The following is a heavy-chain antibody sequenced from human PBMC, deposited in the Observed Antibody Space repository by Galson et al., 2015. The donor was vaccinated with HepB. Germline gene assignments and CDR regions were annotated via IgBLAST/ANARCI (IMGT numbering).Heavy chain of an antibody. V-gene: IGHV3-23*01. J-gene: IGHJ4*02. CDR3: AKVGPSCSSTRCSDYYFDY. D-gene: IGHD2-2*01. Sequence: SLRLSCAASGFTFSSYAMNWVRQAPGKGLEWVAAVSGSAAGTEYGITTDYADSVKGRFTISRDNSKNTLYLQMNSLRAEETAVYYCAKVGPSCSSTRCSDYYFDYWGQGTLVTVSS. CDR1: GFTFSSYA. CDR2: VSGSAAGTEYGITT.